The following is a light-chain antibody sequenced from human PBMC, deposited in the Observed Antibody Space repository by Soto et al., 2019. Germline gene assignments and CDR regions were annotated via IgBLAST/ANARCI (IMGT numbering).Light chain of an antibody. CDR2: HAS. J-gene: IGKJ5*01. CDR3: QQRNSSPPIT. V-gene: IGKV1-5*01. CDR1: QSIDRC. Sequence: EIQLTQSPATLSSSPGDRATFSCGASQSIDRCLVWYQQKPGKAPKILIYHASSMETGVPSRFSGSGSGTDSTLTISCLQPEDFAAYYCQQRNSSPPITFGQGTRLEIK.